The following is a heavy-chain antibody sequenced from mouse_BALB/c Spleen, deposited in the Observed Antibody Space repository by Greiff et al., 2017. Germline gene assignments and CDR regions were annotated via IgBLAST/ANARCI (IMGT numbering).Heavy chain of an antibody. Sequence: EVQLVESGAELVKPGASVKLSCTASGFNIKDTYMHWVKQRPEQGLEWIGRIDPANGNTKYDPKFQGKATITADTSSNTAYLQLSSLTSEDTAVYYCARWYKSWDFDVWGAGTTVTVSS. D-gene: IGHD1-1*02. CDR3: ARWYKSWDFDV. CDR2: IDPANGNT. CDR1: GFNIKDTY. V-gene: IGHV14-3*02. J-gene: IGHJ1*01.